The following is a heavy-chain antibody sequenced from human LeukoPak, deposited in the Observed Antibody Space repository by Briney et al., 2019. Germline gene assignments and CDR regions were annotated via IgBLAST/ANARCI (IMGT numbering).Heavy chain of an antibody. CDR1: GFTFSSYW. J-gene: IGHJ3*02. CDR2: INSDGGST. Sequence: PGGSLRLSCTASGFTFSSYWMHWVRQAPGKGLVWVSRINSDGGSTSYADSVKGRFTISRENAKNSLYLQMNSLRAGDTAVYYCARVSRDAFDIWGQGTMVTVSS. CDR3: ARVSRDAFDI. V-gene: IGHV3-74*01.